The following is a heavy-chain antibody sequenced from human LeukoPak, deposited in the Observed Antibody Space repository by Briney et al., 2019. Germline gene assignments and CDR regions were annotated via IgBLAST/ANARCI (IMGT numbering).Heavy chain of an antibody. V-gene: IGHV4-4*07. CDR2: IYTSGRT. D-gene: IGHD6-19*01. CDR3: ARDFPAGLAKYYFDY. J-gene: IGHJ4*02. Sequence: SETLSLTCAVYGGSFSGYHWSWIRQPPGKGLEWIGRIYTSGRTNYNPSLKSRVTISVDTSNNQFSLKLSSVTAADTAVYYCARDFPAGLAKYYFDYWGQGTLVTVSS. CDR1: GGSFSGYH.